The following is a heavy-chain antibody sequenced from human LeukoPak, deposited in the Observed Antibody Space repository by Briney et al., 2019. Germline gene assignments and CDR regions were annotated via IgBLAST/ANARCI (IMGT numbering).Heavy chain of an antibody. D-gene: IGHD3-10*01. V-gene: IGHV3-21*01. CDR3: ASSTSYYYGSGSFYGMDV. CDR2: ISNSSSYI. Sequence: GGSLRLSCAASGFTFSSYSMNWVRQAPGKGLEWVSSISNSSSYIYYADSVKGRFTISRDNAKNSLYLQMNSLRAEDTAVYYCASSTSYYYGSGSFYGMDVWGKGTTVTVSS. CDR1: GFTFSSYS. J-gene: IGHJ6*04.